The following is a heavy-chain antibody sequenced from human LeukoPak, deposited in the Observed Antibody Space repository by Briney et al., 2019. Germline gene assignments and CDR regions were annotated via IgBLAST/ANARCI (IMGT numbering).Heavy chain of an antibody. J-gene: IGHJ3*02. Sequence: SETLSLTCTVSGGSISSYYWSWIRQPPGKGLEWIGYIYYSGSTNYNPSLESRVTISVDTSKNQFSLKLSSVTAADTAVYYCARHEPVTTYFYHAFDIWGQGTMVTVSS. D-gene: IGHD4-17*01. CDR3: ARHEPVTTYFYHAFDI. CDR1: GGSISSYY. CDR2: IYYSGST. V-gene: IGHV4-59*01.